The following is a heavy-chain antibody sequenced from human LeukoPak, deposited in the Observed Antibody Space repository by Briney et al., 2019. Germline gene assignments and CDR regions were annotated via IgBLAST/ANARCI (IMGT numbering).Heavy chain of an antibody. CDR3: AKDGFGSSSWYLFDY. CDR2: ISGSGGST. Sequence: GGSLRLSCAASGFTFSSYAMSWVRQAPGKGLEWVSAISGSGGSTYYADSVKGRFTTSRDNSKNTLYLQMNSLRAEDTAVYYCAKDGFGSSSWYLFDYWGQGTLVTVSS. J-gene: IGHJ4*02. D-gene: IGHD6-13*01. V-gene: IGHV3-23*01. CDR1: GFTFSSYA.